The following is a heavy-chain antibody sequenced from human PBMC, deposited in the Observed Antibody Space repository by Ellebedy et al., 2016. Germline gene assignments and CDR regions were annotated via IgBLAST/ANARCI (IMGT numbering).Heavy chain of an antibody. CDR2: IGSRAM. V-gene: IGHV3-48*01. Sequence: GESLKISCAASEFAVDSYSMDWVRQAPGKGLEWVSHIGSRAMYNADVQGRFTIYRDSAQNSLYLEMNSLRAEDTAVYYCARNANNAAFRYFFDLWGHGTKVTVSS. J-gene: IGHJ2*01. D-gene: IGHD4/OR15-4a*01. CDR3: ARNANNAAFRYFFDL. CDR1: EFAVDSYS.